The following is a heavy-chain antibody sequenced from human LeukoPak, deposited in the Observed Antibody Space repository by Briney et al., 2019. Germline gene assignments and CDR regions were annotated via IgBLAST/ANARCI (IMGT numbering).Heavy chain of an antibody. CDR1: GFTFSSYA. CDR2: ISYDGSNK. D-gene: IGHD6-19*01. J-gene: IGHJ6*02. CDR3: ARDASVSSGWYWRSYYYYGMDV. Sequence: GGPLRLSCAASGFTFSSYAMHWVRQAPGKGLEWVAVISYDGSNKYYADSVKGRFTISRDNSKNTLYLQMNSLRAEDTAVYYCARDASVSSGWYWRSYYYYGMDVWGQGTTVTVSS. V-gene: IGHV3-30-3*01.